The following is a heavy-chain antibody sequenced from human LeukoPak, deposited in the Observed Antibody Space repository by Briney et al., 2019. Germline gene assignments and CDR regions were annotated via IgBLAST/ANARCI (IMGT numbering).Heavy chain of an antibody. V-gene: IGHV4-39*01. J-gene: IGHJ4*02. CDR3: ARPSRGYSYEFDY. D-gene: IGHD5-18*01. Sequence: SETLSLTCTVSGGSSSSSSYYWGWIRQPPGTGMESIGSIYYSGSTYYNPSLKSRVTISVDTSKNQFSLKLSSVTAADTAVYYCARPSRGYSYEFDYWGQGTLVTVSS. CDR2: IYYSGST. CDR1: GGSSSSSSYY.